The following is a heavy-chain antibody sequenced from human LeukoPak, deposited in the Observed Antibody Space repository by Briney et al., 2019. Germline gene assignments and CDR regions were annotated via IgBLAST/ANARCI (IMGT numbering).Heavy chain of an antibody. CDR1: GFTFSSYA. CDR3: AKQRSEVVVAATNY. CDR2: ISSNGGST. Sequence: TGGSLRLSCAASGFTFSSYAMHWVRQAPGKGLEYVSAISSNGGSTYYANSVKGRFTISRDNSKNTLYLQMNSLRAEDTAVYYCAKQRSEVVVAATNYWGQGTLVAVSS. J-gene: IGHJ4*02. D-gene: IGHD2-15*01. V-gene: IGHV3-64*01.